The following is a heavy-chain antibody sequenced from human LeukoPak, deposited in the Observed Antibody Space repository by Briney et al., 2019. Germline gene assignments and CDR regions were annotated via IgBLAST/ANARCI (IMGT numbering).Heavy chain of an antibody. CDR1: GFTFSSYA. CDR2: ISGSGGST. Sequence: PGGSLRLSCAASGFTFSSYAMSWVRQAPGKGLEWVSAISGSGGSTYYAGSVKGRFTISRDNSKNTLYLQMNSLRAEDTAVYYCAKDRNSGSHFDYWGQGTLVTVSS. D-gene: IGHD1-26*01. V-gene: IGHV3-23*01. J-gene: IGHJ4*02. CDR3: AKDRNSGSHFDY.